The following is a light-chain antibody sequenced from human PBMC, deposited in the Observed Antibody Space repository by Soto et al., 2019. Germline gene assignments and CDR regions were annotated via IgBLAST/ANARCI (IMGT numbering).Light chain of an antibody. V-gene: IGLV2-14*01. J-gene: IGLJ3*02. CDR2: EVT. Sequence: QSALTQPASVSGSPGQSITISCTGTSSDVGGYNYVSWYQQHPGKAPKVMIYEVTNRPSGVSNRFSGSKSGNTASLTISGLQAEDEADYYCRSYTSSSPLVFGGGTKVTVL. CDR1: SSDVGGYNY. CDR3: RSYTSSSPLV.